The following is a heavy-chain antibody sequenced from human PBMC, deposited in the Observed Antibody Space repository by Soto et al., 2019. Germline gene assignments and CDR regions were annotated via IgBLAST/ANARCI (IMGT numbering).Heavy chain of an antibody. CDR1: GFTFSSYA. CDR3: AKDAPYYYDSSAPNAFDI. V-gene: IGHV3-23*01. D-gene: IGHD3-22*01. Sequence: GGSLRLSCAASGFTFSSYAMSWVRQAPGKGLEWVSAISGSGGSTYYADSVKGRFTISRDNSKNTLYLQMNSLRAEDTAVYYCAKDAPYYYDSSAPNAFDIWGQGTMVTVSS. J-gene: IGHJ3*02. CDR2: ISGSGGST.